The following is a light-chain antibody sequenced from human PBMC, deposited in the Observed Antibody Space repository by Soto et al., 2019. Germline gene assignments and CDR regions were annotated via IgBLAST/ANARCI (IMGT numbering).Light chain of an antibody. V-gene: IGKV3-15*01. Sequence: EIVMTQSPASLSVSPGDGATLSCRASQSVASNVAWYQQKPGQGPRLLIHGASTRAVGVPARFSGSGSGTDFTVTISSLQSEDFAVYYCQQYHNWPPQYTFGQGTKLKIK. CDR1: QSVASN. CDR3: QQYHNWPPQYT. J-gene: IGKJ2*01. CDR2: GAS.